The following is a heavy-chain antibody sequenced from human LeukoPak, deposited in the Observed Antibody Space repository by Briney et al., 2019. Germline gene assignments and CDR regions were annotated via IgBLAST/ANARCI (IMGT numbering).Heavy chain of an antibody. CDR3: ARFRFLEWLFLDY. Sequence: SETLSLTCTVSGGSISSYYWSWIRQPPGKGLEWIGYIYYSGSTSYNPSLKSRVTISVDTSKNQFSLKLSSVTAADTAVYYCARFRFLEWLFLDYWGQGTLVTVSS. J-gene: IGHJ4*02. CDR2: IYYSGST. V-gene: IGHV4-59*01. D-gene: IGHD3-3*01. CDR1: GGSISSYY.